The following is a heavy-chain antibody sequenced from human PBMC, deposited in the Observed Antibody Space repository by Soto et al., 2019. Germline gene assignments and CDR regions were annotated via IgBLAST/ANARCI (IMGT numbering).Heavy chain of an antibody. D-gene: IGHD3-3*01. J-gene: IGHJ5*02. V-gene: IGHV3-13*01. CDR3: ARRTAGEYDLGWFDP. CDR2: IGTAGDT. CDR1: GFTFSTYD. Sequence: GGSLRLSCAASGFTFSTYDMHWVRQTTGKGLEWVSAIGTAGDTYYAGSVKGRFTISRENAENSLYLQMNSLRAEDTAVYYCARRTAGEYDLGWFDPWGQGTLVTVSS.